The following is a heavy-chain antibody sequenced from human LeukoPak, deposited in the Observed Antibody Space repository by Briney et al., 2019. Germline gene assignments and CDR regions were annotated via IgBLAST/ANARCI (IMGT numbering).Heavy chain of an antibody. D-gene: IGHD1-14*01. CDR1: GYTFTGYY. V-gene: IGHV1-69*06. CDR3: ARSVTAPPFAFDY. Sequence: ASVKVSCKASGYTFTGYYMHWVRQAPGQGLEWMGGIIPIFGTANYAQKFQGRVTITADKSTSTAYMELSSLRSEDTAVYYCARSVTAPPFAFDYWGQGTLVTVSS. CDR2: IIPIFGTA. J-gene: IGHJ4*02.